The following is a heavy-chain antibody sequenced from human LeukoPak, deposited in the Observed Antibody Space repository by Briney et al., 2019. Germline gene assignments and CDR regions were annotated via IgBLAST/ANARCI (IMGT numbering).Heavy chain of an antibody. CDR1: GFTFSSYA. CDR3: AREPLSRDYYDSSGFDY. CDR2: ISYDGSNK. D-gene: IGHD3-22*01. V-gene: IGHV3-30-3*01. Sequence: PGRSLRLSCAASGFTFSSYAMHWARQTPGKGLEWVAVISYDGSNKYYADSVKGRFTISRDNSKNTLYLQMNSLRAEDTAVYYCAREPLSRDYYDSSGFDYWGQGTLVTVSS. J-gene: IGHJ4*02.